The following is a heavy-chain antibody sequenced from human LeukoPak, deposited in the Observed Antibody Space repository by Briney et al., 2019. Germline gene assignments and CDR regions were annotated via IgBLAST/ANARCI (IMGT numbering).Heavy chain of an antibody. Sequence: PSETLSLTCNVSGGSISSYYWGWIRQPPGKGLEWIGYIYYLGSTDYNPSLKSRVTISLGTSKNQFSLKLSSVTAADTAVYYCVRGLMTTADYWGQGTLVTVSS. V-gene: IGHV4-59*01. J-gene: IGHJ4*02. CDR1: GGSISSYY. CDR2: IYYLGST. D-gene: IGHD4-17*01. CDR3: VRGLMTTADY.